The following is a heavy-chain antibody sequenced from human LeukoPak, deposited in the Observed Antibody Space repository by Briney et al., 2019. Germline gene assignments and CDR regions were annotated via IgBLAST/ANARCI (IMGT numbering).Heavy chain of an antibody. CDR1: GGSIRSSYYY. D-gene: IGHD4-17*01. Sequence: SETLSLTCTVSGGSIRSSYYYWGWIRQPPGKGLEWIGSIYDSGCTYYNPSLKSRVTISVDTSKNQFSLKLSSVTAADTAVYFCARHYGDSAARHGMDVWGQGTTVTVSS. J-gene: IGHJ6*02. V-gene: IGHV4-39*01. CDR3: ARHYGDSAARHGMDV. CDR2: IYDSGCT.